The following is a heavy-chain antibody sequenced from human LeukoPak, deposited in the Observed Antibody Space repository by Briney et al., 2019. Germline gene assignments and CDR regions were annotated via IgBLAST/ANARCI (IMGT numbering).Heavy chain of an antibody. Sequence: PSQTLSLTCTVSRGSMSSGGYFWTCIRQTPGKGLEWIGHIYESGSSNYNPSLKSRVTMSVDRSRNQVSLRLTSVTAADTAVYYCARDSHTPMVLDFWGQGNVVTVSS. D-gene: IGHD5-18*01. V-gene: IGHV4-30-2*01. CDR3: ARDSHTPMVLDF. CDR1: RGSMSSGGYF. J-gene: IGHJ4*02. CDR2: IYESGSS.